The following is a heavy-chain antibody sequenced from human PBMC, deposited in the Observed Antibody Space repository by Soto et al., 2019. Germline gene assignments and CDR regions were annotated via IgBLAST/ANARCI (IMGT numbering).Heavy chain of an antibody. CDR1: GGSINSYY. D-gene: IGHD1-1*01. CDR2: VYYSGST. CDR3: ARGKEMATTPFDS. J-gene: IGHJ4*02. Sequence: ASETLSLTCTVSGGSINSYYWSWIRQPPGKGLEWIGYVYYSGSTNYNPSLKSRVTISVDRSKNQFSLKVKSVTAADTAMYYCARGKEMATTPFDSWGQGTLVTVSS. V-gene: IGHV4-59*01.